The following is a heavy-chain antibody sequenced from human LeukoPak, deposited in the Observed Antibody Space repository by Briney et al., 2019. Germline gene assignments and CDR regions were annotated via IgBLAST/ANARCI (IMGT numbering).Heavy chain of an antibody. CDR2: INHSGST. J-gene: IGHJ5*01. Sequence: SETLSLTCAVYGGSFSGYYWSWIRQPPGKGLEWIGEINHSGSTNYNPSLKSRVTISVDTSKNQFSLKLTSVTAADTAVYFCARRAGFYGSGSLNYFDPWGQGILVSVSS. D-gene: IGHD3-10*01. CDR1: GGSFSGYY. CDR3: ARRAGFYGSGSLNYFDP. V-gene: IGHV4-34*01.